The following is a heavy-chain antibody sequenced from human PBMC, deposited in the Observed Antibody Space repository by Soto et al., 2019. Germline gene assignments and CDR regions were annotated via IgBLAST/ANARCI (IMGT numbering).Heavy chain of an antibody. D-gene: IGHD1-1*01. Sequence: QVQLQESGPGLVKPSQTLSLTCTVSRSLISSGNDHWGWIRQHPGKGLEWIGYVSNSGTPYYNPSLRSRVTISIDTSKKQFSLNLSSVTAADTAVYYCARRYDWNGGGYFDYWGQGTLVTVSS. J-gene: IGHJ4*02. CDR2: VSNSGTP. CDR3: ARRYDWNGGGYFDY. CDR1: RSLISSGNDH. V-gene: IGHV4-31*03.